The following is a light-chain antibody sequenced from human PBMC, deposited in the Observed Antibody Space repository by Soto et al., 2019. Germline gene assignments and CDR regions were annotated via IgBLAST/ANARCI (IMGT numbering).Light chain of an antibody. CDR2: RNN. V-gene: IGLV1-47*01. J-gene: IGLJ3*02. CDR3: ATWDDSLSGWV. CDR1: SSNIGRNY. Sequence: QSVLTQSPSASGTPGQRVTISCSGSSSNIGRNYVYWYQQFPGTAPKLLIYRNNQRPSGVPDRFSGSESGTSASLAISGLRSEDEADYYCATWDDSLSGWVFGGGTKLTVL.